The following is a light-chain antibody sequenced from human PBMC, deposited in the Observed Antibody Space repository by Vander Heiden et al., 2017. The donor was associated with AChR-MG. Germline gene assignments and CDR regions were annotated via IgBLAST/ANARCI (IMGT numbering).Light chain of an antibody. V-gene: IGKV1-9*01. CDR1: QGISSY. CDR3: QQLNSYPPEFT. Sequence: DIQLTQSPSFLSASVGDRVTITCRASQGISSYLAWYQQKPGKAPKLLIYAASTLQSGVPSRFSGSGSGTEFTLTISSLQPEDFATYYCQQLNSYPPEFTFGPGTKVDSK. J-gene: IGKJ3*01. CDR2: AAS.